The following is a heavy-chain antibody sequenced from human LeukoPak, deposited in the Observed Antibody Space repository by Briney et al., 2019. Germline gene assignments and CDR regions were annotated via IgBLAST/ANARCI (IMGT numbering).Heavy chain of an antibody. J-gene: IGHJ4*02. V-gene: IGHV3-7*01. CDR3: ARDLDYYDSSYFDY. CDR2: IKQDGSEK. Sequence: GGSLRLSCAASGFTFSSYWMSWVRQAPGKGLEWVANIKQDGSEKYYVDSVKGRFTIPRDNAKNSLYLQMNSLRAEDTAVYYCARDLDYYDSSYFDYWGQGTLVTVSS. CDR1: GFTFSSYW. D-gene: IGHD3-22*01.